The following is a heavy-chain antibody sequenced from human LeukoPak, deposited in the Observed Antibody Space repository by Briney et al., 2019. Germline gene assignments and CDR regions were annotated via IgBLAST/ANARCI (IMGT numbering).Heavy chain of an antibody. J-gene: IGHJ4*02. D-gene: IGHD6-13*01. CDR3: AKEPYSSSWYISY. V-gene: IGHV3-30*02. CDR1: GFTFSNYG. Sequence: PGGSLRLSCAASGFTFSNYGMHWVRQAPGKGLEWVAFIRYDGSNKYYADSVKGRFTISRDNSKNTLYLQMNSLRAEDTAVYYCAKEPYSSSWYISYWGQGTLVTVSS. CDR2: IRYDGSNK.